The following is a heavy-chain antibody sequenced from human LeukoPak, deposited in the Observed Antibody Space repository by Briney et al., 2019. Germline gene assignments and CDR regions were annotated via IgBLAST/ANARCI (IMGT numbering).Heavy chain of an antibody. CDR3: ARQSATQLWYFDY. CDR1: GGSISSYY. D-gene: IGHD5-18*01. Sequence: PSETLSLTCTVSGGSISSYYWSWVRQPPGEGLEWIGYIYNGGSTNYNPSLKSRITISIDTAKNQFSLSLSSVTAADTAVYYCARQSATQLWYFDYWGQGSLVTVSS. CDR2: IYNGGST. J-gene: IGHJ4*02. V-gene: IGHV4-59*08.